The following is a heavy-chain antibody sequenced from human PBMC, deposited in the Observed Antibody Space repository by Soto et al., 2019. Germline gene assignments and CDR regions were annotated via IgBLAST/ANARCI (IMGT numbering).Heavy chain of an antibody. CDR2: INPSGGST. J-gene: IGHJ6*02. CDR3: ARVMHSSSWGYYYYYGMDV. Sequence: GASVKVSCKASGYTFTSYYMHWVRQAPGQGLEWMGIINPSGGSTSYAQKLQGRVTMTRDTSTSTVYMELSSLRSEDTAVYYCARVMHSSSWGYYYYYGMDVWGQGTTVTVSS. CDR1: GYTFTSYY. D-gene: IGHD6-13*01. V-gene: IGHV1-46*01.